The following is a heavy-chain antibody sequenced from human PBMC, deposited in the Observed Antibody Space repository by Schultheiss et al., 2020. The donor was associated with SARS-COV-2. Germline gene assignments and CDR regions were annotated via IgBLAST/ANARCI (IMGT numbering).Heavy chain of an antibody. Sequence: SETLSLTCTVSGGSISSYYWSWIRQPAGKGLEWIGRIYTSGSTNYNPSLKSRVTISVDTSKNQFSLKLSSVTAADTAVYYCARGHYVWGSYPNWFDPWGQGTLVTVSS. V-gene: IGHV4-4*07. J-gene: IGHJ5*02. CDR3: ARGHYVWGSYPNWFDP. D-gene: IGHD3-16*01. CDR1: GGSISSYY. CDR2: IYTSGST.